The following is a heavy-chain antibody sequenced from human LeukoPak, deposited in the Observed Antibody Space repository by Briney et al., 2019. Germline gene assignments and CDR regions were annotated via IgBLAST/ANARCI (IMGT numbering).Heavy chain of an antibody. CDR3: ASQYSSSSLGAFDI. J-gene: IGHJ3*02. V-gene: IGHV3-23*05. CDR1: GFTFSTDA. CDR2: LDNTGRT. D-gene: IGHD6-6*01. Sequence: GGSLRLSCAASGFTFSTDAMGWVRQAPGKGLDWVSSLDNTGRTYYADSVKGRFTISRDNAKNSLYLQMNSLRAEDTAVYYCASQYSSSSLGAFDIWGQGTMVTVSS.